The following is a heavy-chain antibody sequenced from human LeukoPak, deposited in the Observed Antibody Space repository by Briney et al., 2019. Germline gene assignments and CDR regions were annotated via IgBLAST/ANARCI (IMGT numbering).Heavy chain of an antibody. CDR2: IYTSGST. Sequence: SETLSLTCTVSGGSISSYYWSWIRQPAGKGLEWIGRIYTSGSTNYNPSLKSRVTMSVDTSKNQFSLKLSSVTAADTAVYYCARDGRRCSGGSCYSTGVDYWGPGTLVTVSS. CDR3: ARDGRRCSGGSCYSTGVDY. V-gene: IGHV4-4*07. J-gene: IGHJ4*02. D-gene: IGHD2-15*01. CDR1: GGSISSYY.